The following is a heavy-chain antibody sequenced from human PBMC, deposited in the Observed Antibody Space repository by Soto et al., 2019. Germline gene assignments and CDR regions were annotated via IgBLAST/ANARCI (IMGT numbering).Heavy chain of an antibody. J-gene: IGHJ4*02. CDR3: TTRPTYDCWSGYYGT. Sequence: EVQLVESGGGLVQPGGSLKLSCAASGFTFSGSALHWVRQTSGMRLEWVGRIRSKANNYATEYAVSVRGRFTISRDDSKNTAYLQMSSLEAEDTAVYYCTTRPTYDCWSGYYGTWGQGTLVTAS. V-gene: IGHV3-73*02. CDR1: GFTFSGSA. CDR2: IRSKANNYAT. D-gene: IGHD3-3*01.